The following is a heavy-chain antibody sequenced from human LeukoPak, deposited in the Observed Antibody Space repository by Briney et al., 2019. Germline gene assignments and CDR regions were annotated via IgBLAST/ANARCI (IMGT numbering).Heavy chain of an antibody. CDR3: ARSLIVASEDY. D-gene: IGHD3-22*01. V-gene: IGHV3-11*04. Sequence: KPGGSLRLSCAASGFMFYSFYMGWIRQVPGKGLDYIALISASGAVPYYAESVEGRFTISRDNAKNSVSLQMNSLSADDTAIYYCARSLIVASEDYWGQGTQVIVSS. J-gene: IGHJ4*02. CDR2: ISASGAVP. CDR1: GFMFYSFY.